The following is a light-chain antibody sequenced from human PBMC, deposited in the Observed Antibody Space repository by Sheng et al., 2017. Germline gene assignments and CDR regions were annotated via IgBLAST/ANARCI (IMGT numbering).Light chain of an antibody. CDR2: DAS. J-gene: IGKJ4*01. CDR1: QGISNY. CDR3: QHYYNTPFT. V-gene: IGKV1-NL1*01. Sequence: DIQMTQSPSSLSASVGDRVTITCRASQGISNYLAWYQQKPGKVPKLLVYDASTLQSGVPSRFRGGGSGTDYTLTITSLQPEDFATYYCQHYYNTPFTFGGGTKVEIK.